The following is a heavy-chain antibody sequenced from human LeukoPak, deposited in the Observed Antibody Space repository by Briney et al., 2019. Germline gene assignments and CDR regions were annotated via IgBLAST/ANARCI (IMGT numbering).Heavy chain of an antibody. V-gene: IGHV4-39*01. CDR3: ARSISSFLFYFDY. CDR2: IYYSGST. Sequence: PSETLSLTCTVSGGSISSSSYYWGWIRQPPGKGLEWIGSIYYSGSTYYNPSLKSRVTISVDTSKNQFSLKLSSVTAAETAVYYCARSISSFLFYFDYWGQGTLVTVSS. D-gene: IGHD2/OR15-2a*01. J-gene: IGHJ4*02. CDR1: GGSISSSSYY.